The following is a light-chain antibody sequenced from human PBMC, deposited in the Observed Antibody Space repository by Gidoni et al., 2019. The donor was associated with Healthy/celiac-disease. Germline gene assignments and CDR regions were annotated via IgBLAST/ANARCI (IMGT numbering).Light chain of an antibody. J-gene: IGLJ2*01. CDR1: SSYVGGYNY. CDR2: DVS. Sequence: QSALTQPASVSGSPGQSITISCTGTSSYVGGYNYVSWYQQHPGKAPKLMIYDVSNRPSGVSNRCSGSKYGNTASLTISGLQAEDEADYYCSSYTSSIVVFGGGNKLTVL. CDR3: SSYTSSIVV. V-gene: IGLV2-14*01.